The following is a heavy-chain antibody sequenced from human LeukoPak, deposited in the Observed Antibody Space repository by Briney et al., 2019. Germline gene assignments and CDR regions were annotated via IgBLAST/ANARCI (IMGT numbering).Heavy chain of an antibody. V-gene: IGHV3-23*01. CDR1: GFTFSSYA. CDR2: ISGSGGST. J-gene: IGHJ4*02. Sequence: PGGSLRLSCAASGFTFSSYAMRWVRQAPGKGLEWVSAISGSGGSTYYADSVKGRFTISRDNSKNTLYLQMNSLRAEDTAVYYCAKTLTYYDSSGYRQSDYWGQGTLVTVSS. CDR3: AKTLTYYDSSGYRQSDY. D-gene: IGHD3-22*01.